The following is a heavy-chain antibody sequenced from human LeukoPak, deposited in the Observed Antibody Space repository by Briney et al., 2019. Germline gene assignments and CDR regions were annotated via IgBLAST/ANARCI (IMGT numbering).Heavy chain of an antibody. V-gene: IGHV1-69*05. D-gene: IGHD5-24*01. J-gene: IGHJ3*02. CDR1: GGTFSSYA. CDR3: ARFFGYNRDAFDI. Sequence: EASVKVSCKASGGTFSSYAISWVRQAPGQGLEWMGRIIPIFGTANYAQKFQGRVTITTDESTSTAYMELSSLRSEDTAVYYCARFFGYNRDAFDIWGQGTMVTVSS. CDR2: IIPIFGTA.